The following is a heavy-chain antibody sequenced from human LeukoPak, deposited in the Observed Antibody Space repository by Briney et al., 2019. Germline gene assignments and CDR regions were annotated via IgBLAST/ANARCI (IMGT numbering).Heavy chain of an antibody. J-gene: IGHJ4*02. CDR1: GGSISSGGYS. CDR2: IYHSGST. Sequence: PSETLSLTCAVSGGSISSGGYSWSWIRQPPGKGLEWIGYIYHSGSTYYNPSLKSRVTISVDRSKNQFSLKLSSVTAADTAVYYCPRLAAHASLDYWGQGTLVTVSS. CDR3: PRLAAHASLDY. D-gene: IGHD2-15*01. V-gene: IGHV4-30-2*01.